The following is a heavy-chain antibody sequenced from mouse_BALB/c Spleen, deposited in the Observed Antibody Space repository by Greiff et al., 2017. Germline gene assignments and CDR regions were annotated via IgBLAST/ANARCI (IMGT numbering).Heavy chain of an antibody. CDR2: ISNGGGST. CDR3: ARHYGSSYGYFDV. D-gene: IGHD1-1*01. CDR1: GFTFSSYT. J-gene: IGHJ1*01. Sequence: EVQVVESGGGLVQPGGSLKLSCAASGFTFSSYTMSWVRQTPEKRLEWVAYISNGGGSTYYPDTVKGRFTISRDNAKNTLYLQMSSLKSEDTAMYYCARHYGSSYGYFDVWGAGTTVTVAS. V-gene: IGHV5-12-2*01.